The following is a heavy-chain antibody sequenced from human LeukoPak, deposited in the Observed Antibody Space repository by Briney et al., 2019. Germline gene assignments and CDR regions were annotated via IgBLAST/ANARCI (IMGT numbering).Heavy chain of an antibody. CDR3: ARDLWGWIDY. CDR1: GGSISSYY. Sequence: SETLSLTCTLSGGSISSYYGSWIRQPARKGLEWIGRIYTSGSTNYNPSRKSRVTMSVDTSKNQFSLKLSYVTAADTAVYYCARDLWGWIDYWGQGTLVTVSS. CDR2: IYTSGST. D-gene: IGHD7-27*01. V-gene: IGHV4-4*07. J-gene: IGHJ4*02.